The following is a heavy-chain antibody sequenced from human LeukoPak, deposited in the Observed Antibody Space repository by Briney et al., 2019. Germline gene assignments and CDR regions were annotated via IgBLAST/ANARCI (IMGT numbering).Heavy chain of an antibody. CDR2: IYYSGST. J-gene: IGHJ5*02. Sequence: PSETLSLTCTVSGGSISGYYWNWIRQPPGKGLEWIGYIYYSGSTNYNPSLKSRVTISVDTSKNQFSLKLSSVTAADTAVYYCASLGFELRAGINWFDPWGQGTLVTVSS. CDR1: GGSISGYY. V-gene: IGHV4-59*01. CDR3: ASLGFELRAGINWFDP. D-gene: IGHD3-10*01.